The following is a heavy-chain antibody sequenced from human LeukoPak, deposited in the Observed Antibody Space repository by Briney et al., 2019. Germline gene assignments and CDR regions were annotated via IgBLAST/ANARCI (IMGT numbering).Heavy chain of an antibody. V-gene: IGHV4-34*01. Sequence: SSETLSLTCAVYGGSFSGYYWSWIRQPPGKGLEWIGEINHSGSTNYNPSLKSRATISVDTSKNQFSLKLSSVTAADTAVYYCARSYYYGSGTSRPFDPWGQGTLVTVSS. CDR1: GGSFSGYY. CDR2: INHSGST. D-gene: IGHD3-10*01. J-gene: IGHJ5*02. CDR3: ARSYYYGSGTSRPFDP.